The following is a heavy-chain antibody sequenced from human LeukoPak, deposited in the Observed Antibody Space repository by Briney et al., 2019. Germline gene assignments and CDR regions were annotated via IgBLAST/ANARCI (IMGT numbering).Heavy chain of an antibody. D-gene: IGHD4-17*01. CDR1: GFSLSTSGVG. Sequence: FGPTLVNPTQTLTLTCTFSGFSLSTSGVGVGWVRQPPGKALEWLALIYWNDDNRYSPSLKSRLTIMNDTSKNQVVLIMTNMDPVDTATYYCAHYGDYRFMYYFDYWGQGTPVTVSS. CDR2: IYWNDDN. J-gene: IGHJ4*02. V-gene: IGHV2-5*01. CDR3: AHYGDYRFMYYFDY.